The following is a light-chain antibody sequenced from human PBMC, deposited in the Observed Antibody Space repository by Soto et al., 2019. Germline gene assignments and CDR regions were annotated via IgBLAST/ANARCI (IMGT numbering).Light chain of an antibody. CDR2: GES. Sequence: EFVLTQSPGTLSLSPGERTTLSCRASQSVSSSYLAWYQQKTGQAPRILIYGESTRATGIPDRLSGSGSGTEFTLTISRLQSEDFAVYSCQKYNNWPWTFGQGTKVDIK. V-gene: IGKV3-15*01. CDR1: QSVSSSY. CDR3: QKYNNWPWT. J-gene: IGKJ1*01.